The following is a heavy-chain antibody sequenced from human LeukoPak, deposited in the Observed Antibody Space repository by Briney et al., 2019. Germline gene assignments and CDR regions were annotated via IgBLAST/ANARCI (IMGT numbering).Heavy chain of an antibody. CDR1: GGSISSSRYY. J-gene: IGHJ4*02. D-gene: IGHD2-15*01. CDR2: IYYSGST. V-gene: IGHV4-39*01. CDR3: ARRGRKCSGGSCHSGVDY. Sequence: TSETLSLPCTVSGGSISSSRYYWGWIRQPPGKGLGSIGIIYYSGSTYYNPSLKGRLTISVDTSKNQFSLKLSSVTAADTAVYYCARRGRKCSGGSCHSGVDYWGQGTLVTVSS.